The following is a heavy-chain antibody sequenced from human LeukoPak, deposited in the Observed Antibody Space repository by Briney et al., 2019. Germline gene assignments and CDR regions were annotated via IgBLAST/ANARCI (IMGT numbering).Heavy chain of an antibody. Sequence: GGSLTLSCAAYGFTFSSYSMNWVRQAPGKGREWVSYISSISSTIYYAVSVKGRFTISRDNAKNSLYLQKNSLRAEDTAVYYCARARVGAFVFDYWGQGTLVTVSS. CDR2: ISSISSTI. CDR3: ARARVGAFVFDY. CDR1: GFTFSSYS. V-gene: IGHV3-48*01. D-gene: IGHD1-26*01. J-gene: IGHJ4*02.